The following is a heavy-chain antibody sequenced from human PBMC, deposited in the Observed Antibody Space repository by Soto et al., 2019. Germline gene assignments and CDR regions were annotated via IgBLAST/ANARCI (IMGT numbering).Heavy chain of an antibody. V-gene: IGHV3-23*01. CDR2: ISGSGGST. CDR1: GFTFSSYA. CDR3: AKGLHDLLRFLEWLLCNFDY. J-gene: IGHJ4*02. D-gene: IGHD3-3*01. Sequence: PGGSLRLSFAASGFTFSSYAMSWVRQAPGKGLEWVSAISGSGGSTYYADSVKGRFTISRDNSKNTLYLQMNSLRAEDTAVYYCAKGLHDLLRFLEWLLCNFDYWGQGTLVTVSS.